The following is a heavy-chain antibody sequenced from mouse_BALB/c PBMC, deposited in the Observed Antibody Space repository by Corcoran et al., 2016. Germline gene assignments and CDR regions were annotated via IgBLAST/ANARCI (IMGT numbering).Heavy chain of an antibody. CDR3: ARWGITTFDY. J-gene: IGHJ2*01. CDR1: GYTFTDYN. D-gene: IGHD1-1*01. Sequence: EVLLQQSGPELVKPGASVKIPCKASGYTFTDYNMDWVRQSHGKSLEWIGDINPRSCGTIYNQTFKGKATLTVDKSSSTAYMELRSLTSEDTAVYYCARWGITTFDYWGQGTTVTVSP. V-gene: IGHV1-18*01. CDR2: INPRSCGT.